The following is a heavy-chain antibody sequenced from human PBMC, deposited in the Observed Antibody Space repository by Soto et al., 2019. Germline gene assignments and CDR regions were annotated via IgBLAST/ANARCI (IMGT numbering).Heavy chain of an antibody. D-gene: IGHD2-2*01. CDR3: AGGVYCSSTSCYWGMDV. Sequence: SETLSLTCAVYGGSFSGYYWSWIRQPPGKGLEWIGEINHGGTTNYNPSLKSRVTLSVDTSKNQFSLMLSSVTAADTAVYYCAGGVYCSSTSCYWGMDVWGQGTTVTVSS. J-gene: IGHJ6*02. V-gene: IGHV4-34*01. CDR1: GGSFSGYY. CDR2: INHGGTT.